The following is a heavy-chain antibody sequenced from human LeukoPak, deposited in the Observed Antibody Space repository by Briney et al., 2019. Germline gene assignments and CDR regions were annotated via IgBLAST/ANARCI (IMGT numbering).Heavy chain of an antibody. CDR1: GCSISSSSYY. D-gene: IGHD1-1*01. J-gene: IGHJ3*02. CDR2: IYYSGST. V-gene: IGHV4-39*01. CDR3: AKIRDTTGAFDI. Sequence: SETLSLTCTVSGCSISSSSYYWGWIRQPPGKGLEWIGSIYYSGSTYYNPSLKSRVTISVDTYKNQFSLKLSSVTAADTAVYYCAKIRDTTGAFDIWGQGTMVTVSS.